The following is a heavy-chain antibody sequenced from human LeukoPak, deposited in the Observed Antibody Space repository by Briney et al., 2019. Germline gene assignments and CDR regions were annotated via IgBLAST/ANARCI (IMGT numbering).Heavy chain of an antibody. D-gene: IGHD3-22*01. Sequence: GGSLRLSCAASGFTFSSYAMSWVRQAPGKGLEWVSAISGSGGSTYYADSVKGRFTISRDNSKNTLYLQMNSLRAEDTAVYYCSTRPTLVYYYDSSGSFDYWGQGTLVTVSS. V-gene: IGHV3-23*01. CDR2: ISGSGGST. CDR3: STRPTLVYYYDSSGSFDY. CDR1: GFTFSSYA. J-gene: IGHJ4*02.